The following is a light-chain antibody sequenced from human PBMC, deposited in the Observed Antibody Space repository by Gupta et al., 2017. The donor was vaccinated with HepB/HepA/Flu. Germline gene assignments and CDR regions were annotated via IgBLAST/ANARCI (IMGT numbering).Light chain of an antibody. CDR2: DVS. CDR3: SSFIYTPTLVV. CDR1: SSDFGDFNH. V-gene: IGLV2-14*03. Sequence: QSALTQPASVSGSPGQSITLSCTGTSSDFGDFNHVSWYQQHPAKAPKLLISDVSNRPSGVSSRFSGSKSGNTASLTSSGLHAEDEADYYCSSFIYTPTLVVFGGGTKLTVL. J-gene: IGLJ2*01.